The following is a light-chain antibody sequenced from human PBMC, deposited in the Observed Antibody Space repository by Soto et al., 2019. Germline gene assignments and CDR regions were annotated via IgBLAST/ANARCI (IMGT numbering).Light chain of an antibody. CDR1: QSIGFK. CDR3: QQYSNWPPAWT. J-gene: IGKJ1*01. CDR2: GAS. V-gene: IGKV3-15*01. Sequence: EIVMTQSPATLSVSPGERATLSCRAIQSIGFKLAWYQQKPGQAPRLLIYGASTRATGIPARFSGSGSGTEFTLTISSLQSEDFVVYYCQQYSNWPPAWTFGQGTKVDIK.